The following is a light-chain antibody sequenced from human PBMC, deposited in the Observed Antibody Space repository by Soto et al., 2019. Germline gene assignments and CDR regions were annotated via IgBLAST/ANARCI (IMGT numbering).Light chain of an antibody. V-gene: IGKV3-11*01. Sequence: EIVLTQSPATLSLSPGERAALSCRASQSVGSFLACYQQKPGQAPMLLIYDASNRATDIPARFSGSGSGTDFTLTISSLQPEDVATYICQKYNSAPLTFGVGTKVE. CDR3: QKYNSAPLT. CDR2: DAS. CDR1: QSVGSF. J-gene: IGKJ4*01.